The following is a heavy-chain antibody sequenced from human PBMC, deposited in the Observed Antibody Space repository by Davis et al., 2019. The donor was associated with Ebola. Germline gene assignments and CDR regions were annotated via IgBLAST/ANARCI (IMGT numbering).Heavy chain of an antibody. CDR1: GGSISSYY. V-gene: IGHV4-59*12. Sequence: MPSETLSLTCTVSGGSISSYYWSWIRQPPGKGLEWIGYIYYSGSTYYNPSLKSRVTISVDTSKNQFSLKLSSVTAADTAVYYCAREGYSYGMDYWGQGTLVTVSS. CDR2: IYYSGST. J-gene: IGHJ4*02. D-gene: IGHD5-18*01. CDR3: AREGYSYGMDY.